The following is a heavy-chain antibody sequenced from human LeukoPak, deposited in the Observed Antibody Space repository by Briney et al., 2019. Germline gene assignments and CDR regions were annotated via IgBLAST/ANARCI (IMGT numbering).Heavy chain of an antibody. V-gene: IGHV3-9*01. CDR3: AKDRTHYYYYYMDV. Sequence: GRSLRLSCTASGFTFDDYAIHWVRQAPGKGLEWVSGLSWNSGSIAYADSVKGRFTISRDNSKNTLYLQMNSLRAEDTAVYYCAKDRTHYYYYYMDVWGKGTTVTVSS. CDR1: GFTFDDYA. CDR2: LSWNSGSI. J-gene: IGHJ6*03.